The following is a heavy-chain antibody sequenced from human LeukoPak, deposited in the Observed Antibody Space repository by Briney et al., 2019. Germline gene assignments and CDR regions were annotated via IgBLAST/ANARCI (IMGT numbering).Heavy chain of an antibody. V-gene: IGHV3-30*02. Sequence: SGGSLRLSCAASGFTFSSYGIHWVRQAPGKGLEWVAFIRYDASDTYYADSVKGRFTTSRDSSKNTVYLQMNSLRDEDTAVYYCAKSPYRGGSSWTEFDYWGQGTLVTVSS. J-gene: IGHJ4*02. D-gene: IGHD6-13*01. CDR3: AKSPYRGGSSWTEFDY. CDR1: GFTFSSYG. CDR2: IRYDASDT.